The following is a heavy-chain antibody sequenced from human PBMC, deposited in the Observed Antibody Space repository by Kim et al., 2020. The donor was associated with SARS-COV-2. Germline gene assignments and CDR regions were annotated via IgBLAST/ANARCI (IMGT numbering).Heavy chain of an antibody. V-gene: IGHV3-43*02. CDR1: GFTFDDYS. Sequence: GGSLRLSCAASGFTFDDYSMNWVRQAPGKGLEWVSLISRDGAETRYTDSVQGRFTISRDNSRQSLYLQMNSLRSEDTALYYCARGHQWLLNDWGKGTQVASSP. J-gene: IGHJ4*02. D-gene: IGHD6-19*01. CDR3: ARGHQWLLND. CDR2: ISRDGAET.